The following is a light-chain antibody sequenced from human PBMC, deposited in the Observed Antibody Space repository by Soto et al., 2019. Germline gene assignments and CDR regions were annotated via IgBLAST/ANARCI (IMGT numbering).Light chain of an antibody. V-gene: IGKV3-15*01. J-gene: IGKJ1*01. Sequence: EIVMTRAPAALSVSPGGRTTLSCRARQRNNSNLAWVRDKPGQGPRVLIYGGSTRATGIPARFSGSGSGTEFTLTISSLQSEDFAVYYCQQYHNWPLTFGQGTKVDIK. CDR2: GGS. CDR1: QRNNSN. CDR3: QQYHNWPLT.